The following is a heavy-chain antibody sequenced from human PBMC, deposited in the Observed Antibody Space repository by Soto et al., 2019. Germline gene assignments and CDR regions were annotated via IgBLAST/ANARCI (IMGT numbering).Heavy chain of an antibody. J-gene: IGHJ4*02. CDR3: ARAYYGSGNYYRSFDS. CDR2: VNHGGTT. V-gene: IGHV4-34*01. Sequence: PSETLSLTCAVHGGSFSGYYWDWIRQPPGKGLEWIGYVNHGGTTNYNPSLKSRAIISVDTSKNRFSLKLTSVTAADTGMYYCARAYYGSGNYYRSFDSCGQGTPVTVSS. CDR1: GGSFSGYY. D-gene: IGHD3-10*01.